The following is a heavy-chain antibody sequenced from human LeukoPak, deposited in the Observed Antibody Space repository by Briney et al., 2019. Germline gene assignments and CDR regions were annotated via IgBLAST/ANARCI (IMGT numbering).Heavy chain of an antibody. V-gene: IGHV3-74*01. CDR1: GFTFSTYW. CDR3: ARAPSEIGGYYPEYFRH. CDR2: IKSDGST. J-gene: IGHJ1*01. D-gene: IGHD3-22*01. Sequence: GGSLRLSCAASGFTFSTYWMHWVRHAPGKGLGWVSRIKSDGSTNYADSVKGRFTISRDNAKNTLSLQMNSLRPEDTGVYYCARAPSEIGGYYPEYFRHWGQGTLVTVSS.